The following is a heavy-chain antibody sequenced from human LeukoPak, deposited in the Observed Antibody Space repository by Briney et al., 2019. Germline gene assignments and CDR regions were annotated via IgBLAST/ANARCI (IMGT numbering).Heavy chain of an antibody. Sequence: VASVKVSCKASGGTFSSYAISWVRQAPGQGLEWVGGIIPIFGTANYAQKFQGRVTITTDESTSTAYMELSSLRSEDTAVYYCAQQVDTAMVTTDYWGQGTLVTVSS. J-gene: IGHJ4*02. V-gene: IGHV1-69*05. D-gene: IGHD5-18*01. CDR1: GGTFSSYA. CDR2: IIPIFGTA. CDR3: AQQVDTAMVTTDY.